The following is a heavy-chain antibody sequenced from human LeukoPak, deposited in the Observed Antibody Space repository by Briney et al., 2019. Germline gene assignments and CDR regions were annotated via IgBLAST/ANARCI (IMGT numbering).Heavy chain of an antibody. CDR2: IYYSGST. J-gene: IGHJ4*02. CDR1: GASISSGDYY. D-gene: IGHD3-3*01. V-gene: IGHV4-30-4*01. Sequence: SATLSLTCTVSGASISSGDYYWSWIRQPPGKGLAWIGYIYYSGSTYYNPSLKSRVTISVDTSKNQFSLKLSSVIAADTAVYYCARYDYDFWSGYYAGYWGQGTLVTVSS. CDR3: ARYDYDFWSGYYAGY.